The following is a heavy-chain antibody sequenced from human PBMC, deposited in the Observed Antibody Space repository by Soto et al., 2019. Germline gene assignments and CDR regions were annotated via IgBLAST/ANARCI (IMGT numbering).Heavy chain of an antibody. Sequence: EVQLLESGGGLVQRGGSLRLSCAASGFTFSSYTMAWVRQAPGKGLEWVSAISNSGDSPYYADSVQGRLTISRDNSKNKLFLQMNRLRAEDTATYYWAKARCSGNQCYVPDYWGHGTLVTVSS. CDR2: ISNSGDSP. D-gene: IGHD2-15*01. CDR1: GFTFSSYT. CDR3: AKARCSGNQCYVPDY. V-gene: IGHV3-23*01. J-gene: IGHJ4*01.